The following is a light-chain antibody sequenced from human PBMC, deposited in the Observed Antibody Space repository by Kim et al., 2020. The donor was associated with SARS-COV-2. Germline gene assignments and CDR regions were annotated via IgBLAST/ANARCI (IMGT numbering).Light chain of an antibody. CDR1: QSIDSW. CDR2: KAS. V-gene: IGKV1-5*03. CDR3: QQYTSYPLT. Sequence: DIQMTQSPSTLSASLGDRVTITCRASQSIDSWVAWYQQKPGKAPTLLIYKASSLESGVPSRFSGSGSGTEFTLTISSLQPDDFATYYCQQYTSYPLTSGGGTKVDIK. J-gene: IGKJ4*01.